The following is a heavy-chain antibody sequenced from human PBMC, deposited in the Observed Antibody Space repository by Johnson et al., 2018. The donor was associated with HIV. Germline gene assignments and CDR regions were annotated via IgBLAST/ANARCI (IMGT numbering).Heavy chain of an antibody. CDR1: GFSFSNYW. CDR2: INQDGSEK. Sequence: VQLVESGGGLVQSGGSLRLSCVVSGFSFSNYWMTWVRQVPGKGLEWVANINQDGSEKYYVDSVKGRFTISRDNSKNTLYLQMNSLKTEDTAVYYCARQKNSQGRWLQFDAFDIWGQGTMVTVSS. CDR3: ARQKNSQGRWLQFDAFDI. J-gene: IGHJ3*02. D-gene: IGHD5-24*01. V-gene: IGHV3-7*03.